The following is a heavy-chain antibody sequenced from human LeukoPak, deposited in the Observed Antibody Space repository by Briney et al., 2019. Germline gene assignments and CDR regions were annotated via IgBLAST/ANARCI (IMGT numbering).Heavy chain of an antibody. J-gene: IGHJ3*02. Sequence: GGSLRPSCAASGFSFSYYSMNWVRQAPGKGLDWVSYISRSSDVIYYADSVKGRFTISRDNAKNSLYLQMNSLRDEDTAVYYCARDKTSDIWGQGTMVTVSS. CDR2: ISRSSDVI. CDR3: ARDKTSDI. V-gene: IGHV3-48*02. CDR1: GFSFSYYS.